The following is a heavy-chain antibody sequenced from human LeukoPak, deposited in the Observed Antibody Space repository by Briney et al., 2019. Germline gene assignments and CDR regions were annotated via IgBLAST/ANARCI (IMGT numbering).Heavy chain of an antibody. CDR1: GGTFSSYA. Sequence: GASVKVSCKASGGTFSSYAISWVRQAPGQGLEWMGRIIPIFGTTNYAQKLQGRVTITTDESTSTAYMELSSLRSEDTAVYYCAISSGSYYGDDYWGQGTLVTVSS. J-gene: IGHJ4*02. CDR2: IIPIFGTT. CDR3: AISSGSYYGDDY. D-gene: IGHD1-26*01. V-gene: IGHV1-69*05.